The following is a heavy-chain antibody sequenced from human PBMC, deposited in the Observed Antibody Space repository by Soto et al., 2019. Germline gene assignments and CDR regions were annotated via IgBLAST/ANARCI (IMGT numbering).Heavy chain of an antibody. CDR1: GFTFSSYA. J-gene: IGHJ6*03. CDR3: AKDPWTWSYYYYYMDV. D-gene: IGHD1-1*01. Sequence: AGGSLRLSCAASGFTFSSYAMSWVRQAPGKGLEWVSAISGSGGSTYYADSVKGRFTISRDNSKNTLYLQMNSLRAEDTAVYYCAKDPWTWSYYYYYMDVWGKGTTVTVSS. CDR2: ISGSGGST. V-gene: IGHV3-23*01.